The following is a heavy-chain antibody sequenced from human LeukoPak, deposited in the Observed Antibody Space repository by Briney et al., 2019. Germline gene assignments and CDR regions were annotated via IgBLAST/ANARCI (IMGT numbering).Heavy chain of an antibody. V-gene: IGHV1-46*01. Sequence: ASVKVSCKASGYTFTSYYMHWVRQAPGQGLEWMGIINPSGGSTSYAQKFQGRVTMTRDTSTSTVYKELSSLRSEDTAVYYCARVYGDPNSAYYYGMDVWGQGTTVTVSS. CDR3: ARVYGDPNSAYYYGMDV. J-gene: IGHJ6*02. D-gene: IGHD4-17*01. CDR2: INPSGGST. CDR1: GYTFTSYY.